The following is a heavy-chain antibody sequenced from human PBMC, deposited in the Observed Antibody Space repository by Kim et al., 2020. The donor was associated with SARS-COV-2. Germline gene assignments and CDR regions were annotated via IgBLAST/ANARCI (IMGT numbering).Heavy chain of an antibody. Sequence: SETLSLTCTVSGGSISSYYWSWIRQPPGKGLEWIGYIYYSGSTNYNPSLKSRVTISVDTSKNQFSLKLSSVPAADTAVYYCARHEAVLLWFGPGAFDIWGQGTMVTVSS. CDR2: IYYSGST. V-gene: IGHV4-59*08. J-gene: IGHJ3*02. CDR1: GGSISSYY. D-gene: IGHD3-10*01. CDR3: ARHEAVLLWFGPGAFDI.